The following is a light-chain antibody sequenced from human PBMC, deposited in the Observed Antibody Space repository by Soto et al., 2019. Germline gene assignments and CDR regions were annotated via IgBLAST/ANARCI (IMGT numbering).Light chain of an antibody. Sequence: EILLTQSPGTLSLSTGETATLSCRASQTVSSTYLAWYQHKPGRAPRLLIDGAFTRATGIPARFSGTGSGTEFTLTISSLHSEDFALYYCQQYNDWPLTFGQGTKVDIK. V-gene: IGKV3-15*01. CDR1: QTVSSTY. CDR3: QQYNDWPLT. J-gene: IGKJ1*01. CDR2: GAF.